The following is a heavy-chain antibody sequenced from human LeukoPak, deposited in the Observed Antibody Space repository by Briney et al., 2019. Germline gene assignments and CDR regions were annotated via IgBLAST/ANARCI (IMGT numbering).Heavy chain of an antibody. J-gene: IGHJ5*02. Sequence: GGSLRLSCAPSGFTFTSFAMSWVRQAPGKGLEWVSAISISGGGPSSADSAKVRFTISRDHSRNTLYPQMDSLSAQAPAVHYFAKDSRIAAAGTRTDSFDPWGQGTLVTVSS. D-gene: IGHD6-13*01. CDR1: GFTFTSFA. V-gene: IGHV3-23*01. CDR2: ISISGGGP. CDR3: AKDSRIAAAGTRTDSFDP.